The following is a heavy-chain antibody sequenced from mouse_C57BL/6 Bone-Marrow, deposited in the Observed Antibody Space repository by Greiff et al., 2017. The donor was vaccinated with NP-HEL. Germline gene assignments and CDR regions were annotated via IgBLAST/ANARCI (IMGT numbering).Heavy chain of an antibody. J-gene: IGHJ1*03. CDR2: IDPSDSYT. CDR3: ARYYYGSSWDWYFDV. D-gene: IGHD1-1*01. V-gene: IGHV1-50*01. CDR1: GYTFTSYW. Sequence: QVQLQQSGAELVKPGASVKLSCKASGYTFTSYWMQWVKQRPGQGLEWIGEIDPSDSYTNYNQKFKGKATLTVDTSSSTAYMQLSSLTSEDSAVYYCARYYYGSSWDWYFDVWGTGTTVTVSS.